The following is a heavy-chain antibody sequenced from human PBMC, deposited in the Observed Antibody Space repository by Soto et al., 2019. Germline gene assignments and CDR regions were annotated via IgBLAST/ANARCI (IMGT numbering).Heavy chain of an antibody. CDR2: FHHTGST. CDR1: GDSINSALHY. D-gene: IGHD2-2*01. J-gene: IGHJ4*02. Sequence: HVKLQESGPVVVKPSQTLSLTCSVSGDSINSALHYWGWVRQSPGKGLQWIGYFHHTGSTFYNPSLKSRVTFSVDTSKNEFSLNLTSVTAADTAIYFCARSQVIVVVPGLWGQGTLVSVSA. CDR3: ARSQVIVVVPGL. V-gene: IGHV4-30-4*01.